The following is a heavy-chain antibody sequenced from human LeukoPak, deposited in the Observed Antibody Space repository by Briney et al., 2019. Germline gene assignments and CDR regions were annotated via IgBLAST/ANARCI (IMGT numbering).Heavy chain of an antibody. D-gene: IGHD3-22*01. CDR3: ARDTRYYDNSGYYYFDY. Sequence: PSETLSLTCTVSGGSISSYYWSWIRQPPGKGLEWIGYMHYSGSTNYNPSLKSRVTISVDTSKHQFSLKLNSVTSADTAVYYCARDTRYYDNSGYYYFDYWGRGTLVTVSS. CDR2: MHYSGST. J-gene: IGHJ4*02. CDR1: GGSISSYY. V-gene: IGHV4-59*01.